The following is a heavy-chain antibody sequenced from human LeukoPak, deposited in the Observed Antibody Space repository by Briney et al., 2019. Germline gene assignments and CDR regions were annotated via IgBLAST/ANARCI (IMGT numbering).Heavy chain of an antibody. D-gene: IGHD3-10*01. Sequence: PSETLSHTCTVSGGSISSSSYYWGWIRQPPGKGLEWIGSIYYSGSTYYNPSLKSRVTISVDTSKNQFSLKLSSVTAADTAVYYCASITMVRGVTTKPRRFDPWGQGTLVTVSS. CDR2: IYYSGST. CDR3: ASITMVRGVTTKPRRFDP. J-gene: IGHJ5*02. V-gene: IGHV4-39*07. CDR1: GGSISSSSYY.